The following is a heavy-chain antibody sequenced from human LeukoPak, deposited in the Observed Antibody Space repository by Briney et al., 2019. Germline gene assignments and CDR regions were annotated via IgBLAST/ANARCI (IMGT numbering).Heavy chain of an antibody. CDR3: ARNPRRAGYSGYDVIDY. D-gene: IGHD5-12*01. CDR2: MNPNSGNT. V-gene: IGHV1-8*03. CDR1: GYTFTSYD. Sequence: GASVKVSCKASGYTFTSYDINWVRQATGQGLEWMGWMNPNSGNTGYAQKFQGRVTITRNTSISTAYMELSSLRSEDTAVYYCARNPRRAGYSGYDVIDYWGQGTLVTVSS. J-gene: IGHJ4*02.